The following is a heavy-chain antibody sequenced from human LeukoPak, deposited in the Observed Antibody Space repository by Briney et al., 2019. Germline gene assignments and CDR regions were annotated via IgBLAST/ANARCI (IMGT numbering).Heavy chain of an antibody. V-gene: IGHV5-51*01. CDR3: ARLLYGNGYVDY. J-gene: IGHJ4*02. Sequence: GESLKISCTGSGYSFTNYWIGWVRQMPGKGLEWMGIIYPDDSDTRYRPPFQGQVTISADKSIATAYLQWSSLKASDTAMYYCARLLYGNGYVDYWGQGTLVTVSS. CDR1: GYSFTNYW. CDR2: IYPDDSDT. D-gene: IGHD5-18*01.